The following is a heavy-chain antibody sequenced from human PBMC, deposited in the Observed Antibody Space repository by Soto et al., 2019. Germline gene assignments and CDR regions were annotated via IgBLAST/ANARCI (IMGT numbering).Heavy chain of an antibody. CDR2: ISYDGNTK. D-gene: IGHD3-9*01. CDR1: GFIFSTYA. Sequence: QTGGSLRLSCAVSGFIFSTYAMHWVRQPPGKGLEWVAVISYDGNTKDYADSVKGRFTISRDNSKNTVYLQMSSLRTEDTAVYYCARPGSGYDVLTGRYFYYYHTVDVWGQGTTVTVSS. J-gene: IGHJ6*02. CDR3: ARPGSGYDVLTGRYFYYYHTVDV. V-gene: IGHV3-30-3*01.